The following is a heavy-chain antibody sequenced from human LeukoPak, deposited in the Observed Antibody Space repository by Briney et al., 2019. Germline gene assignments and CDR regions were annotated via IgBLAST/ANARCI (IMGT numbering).Heavy chain of an antibody. CDR2: ISSSSSTI. CDR1: GFTFSSYS. D-gene: IGHD6-6*01. V-gene: IGHV3-48*04. J-gene: IGHJ4*02. Sequence: GGSLRLSCAASGFTFSSYSMNWVRQAPGKGLEWVPYISSSSSTIYYADSVKGRFTISRDNAKNSLYLQMNSLRAEDTAVYYCARDMGLYSSSSWHYWGQGTLVTVSS. CDR3: ARDMGLYSSSSWHY.